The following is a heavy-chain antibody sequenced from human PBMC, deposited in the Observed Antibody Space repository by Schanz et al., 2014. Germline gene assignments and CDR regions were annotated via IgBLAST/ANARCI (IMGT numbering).Heavy chain of an antibody. CDR1: GFTFSDYS. J-gene: IGHJ6*02. V-gene: IGHV3-30*04. CDR2: ILYDGSKT. Sequence: QVQLVESGGGVVQPGRSLRLSCAASGFTFSDYSMHWVRQAPGKGLEWVAVILYDGSKTYYADSVKGRFTISRDNSKNTLYLQMNSLRAEDTAVYYCARDRQQLVGRIGYYYGMDVWGQGTTVTVSS. D-gene: IGHD6-13*01. CDR3: ARDRQQLVGRIGYYYGMDV.